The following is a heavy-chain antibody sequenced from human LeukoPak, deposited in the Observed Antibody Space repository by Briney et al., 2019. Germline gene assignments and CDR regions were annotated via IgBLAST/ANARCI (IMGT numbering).Heavy chain of an antibody. D-gene: IGHD3-10*01. V-gene: IGHV4-39*02. Sequence: SETLSLTCTVSGGSISSSSYYWGWIRQPPGKGLEWIGSIYYSGSTYYNPSLKSRVTISVDTSKNQFSLKLSSVTAADTAVYYCARDSSGSPVDYWGQGTLVTVSS. CDR3: ARDSSGSPVDY. J-gene: IGHJ4*02. CDR1: GGSISSSSYY. CDR2: IYYSGST.